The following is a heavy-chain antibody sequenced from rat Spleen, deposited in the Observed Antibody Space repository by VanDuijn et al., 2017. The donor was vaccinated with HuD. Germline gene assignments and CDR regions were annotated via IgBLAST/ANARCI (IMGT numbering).Heavy chain of an antibody. Sequence: EVQLVESDGGLVQPGRSLKLSCAASGFTFSDYYMAWVRQAPTKGLEWVTTISSEGGRNFYRDSVKGRFTITRDNAKSTLYLQMDSLGSEETHTYXXXRHXXXSYXXXWGQGVXXTV. V-gene: IGHV5-20*01. CDR1: GFTFSDYY. D-gene: IGHD2-1*01. J-gene: IGHJ2*01. CDR3: XRHXXXSYXXX. CDR2: ISSEGGRN.